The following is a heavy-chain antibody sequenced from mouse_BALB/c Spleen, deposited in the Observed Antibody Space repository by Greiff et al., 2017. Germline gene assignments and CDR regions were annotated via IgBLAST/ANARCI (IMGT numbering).Heavy chain of an antibody. D-gene: IGHD2-14*01. J-gene: IGHJ4*01. V-gene: IGHV3-2*02. CDR1: GYSITSDYA. CDR2: ISYSGST. CDR3: ARRKEVRRRDYYAIDY. Sequence: DVQLQESGPGLVKPSQSLSLTCTVTGYSITSDYAWNWIRQFPGNKLEWMGYISYSGSTSYNPSLKSRISITRDTSKNQFFLQLNSVTTEDTATYYCARRKEVRRRDYYAIDYWGQGTSVTVSS.